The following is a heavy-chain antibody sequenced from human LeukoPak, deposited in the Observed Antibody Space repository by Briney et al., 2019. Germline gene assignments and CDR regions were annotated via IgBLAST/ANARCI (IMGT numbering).Heavy chain of an antibody. CDR1: GFTFSDYY. V-gene: IGHV3-11*04. D-gene: IGHD3-22*01. CDR3: ARVSDYYDSSGYYWFQH. J-gene: IGHJ1*01. CDR2: ISSSGSTI. Sequence: GGSLRLSCAASGFTFSDYYMSWIRQAPGKGLEWVSYISSSGSTIYYADSVKGRFTISRDNAKNSLYLQMNSLRAEDTAVYYCARVSDYYDSSGYYWFQHWGQGTLVTVSS.